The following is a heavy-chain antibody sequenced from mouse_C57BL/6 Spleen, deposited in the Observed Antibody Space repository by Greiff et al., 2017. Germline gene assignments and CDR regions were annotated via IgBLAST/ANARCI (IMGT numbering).Heavy chain of an antibody. J-gene: IGHJ3*01. Sequence: EVQRVESGGDLVKPGGSLKLSCAASGFTFSSYGMSWVRQTPDKRLEWVATISSGGSYPYYPDSVKGRFTISRDNAKNTLYLQMSSRKSEDTAMYDWARVYDYDFAYWGQGTLVTVSA. CDR1: GFTFSSYG. CDR2: ISSGGSYP. V-gene: IGHV5-6*01. D-gene: IGHD2-4*01. CDR3: ARVYDYDFAY.